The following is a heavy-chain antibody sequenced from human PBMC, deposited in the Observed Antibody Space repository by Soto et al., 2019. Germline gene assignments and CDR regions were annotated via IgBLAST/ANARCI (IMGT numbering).Heavy chain of an antibody. Sequence: QGKGLEGIGEINHSGITNYNPSLKSRVTISVDTSKNQFSLNLTSMTAADTAVYYCARGSVDYNFWSGYYSRFYYFDFWGQRTLVTVSS. V-gene: IGHV4-34*01. J-gene: IGHJ4*02. CDR2: INHSGIT. D-gene: IGHD3-3*01. CDR3: ARGSVDYNFWSGYYSRFYYFDF.